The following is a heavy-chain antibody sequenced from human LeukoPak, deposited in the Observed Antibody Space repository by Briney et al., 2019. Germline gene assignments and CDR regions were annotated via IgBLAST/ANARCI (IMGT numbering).Heavy chain of an antibody. J-gene: IGHJ1*01. CDR1: GFTFCTYW. CDR2: IKSDGST. Sequence: VGSLRLSCAASGFTFCTYWVHWVRQAPGHGAVWGSRIKSDGSTNYADSVKGRFTISRDNAKNTLSLQMNSLRPEDTGVYYCARAPSEIGGYYPEYFRHWGQGTLVTVSS. V-gene: IGHV3-74*01. CDR3: ARAPSEIGGYYPEYFRH. D-gene: IGHD3-3*01.